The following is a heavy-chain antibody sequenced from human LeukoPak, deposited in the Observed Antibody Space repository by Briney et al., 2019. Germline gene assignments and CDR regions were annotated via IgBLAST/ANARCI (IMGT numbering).Heavy chain of an antibody. D-gene: IGHD3-10*02. V-gene: IGHV4-4*07. CDR1: GGSISSYY. Sequence: SETLSLTCTVSGGSISSYYWSWIRQPAGKGLEWIGRIYTSGSTSYNPSLKSRVTMSVDTSKNQFSLKLSSVTAADTAVYYCARARIGRVESYVRPFDYWGQGTLVTVSS. CDR2: IYTSGST. J-gene: IGHJ4*02. CDR3: ARARIGRVESYVRPFDY.